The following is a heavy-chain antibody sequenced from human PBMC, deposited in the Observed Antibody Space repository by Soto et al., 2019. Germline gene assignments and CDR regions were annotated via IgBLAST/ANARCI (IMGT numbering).Heavy chain of an antibody. D-gene: IGHD2-15*01. J-gene: IGHJ3*02. V-gene: IGHV1-18*01. Sequence: QVQLVQSGAEVKKPGASVKVSCKASGYTFTSYGISWVRQAPGQGLEWMGWISAYNGNTNYAQKLQGRVTMTTDTSTSTAYMELRSLRSDDTAVYYCARVEGRIGYCSGGSCYTDAFDIWGQGTMVTVSS. CDR3: ARVEGRIGYCSGGSCYTDAFDI. CDR1: GYTFTSYG. CDR2: ISAYNGNT.